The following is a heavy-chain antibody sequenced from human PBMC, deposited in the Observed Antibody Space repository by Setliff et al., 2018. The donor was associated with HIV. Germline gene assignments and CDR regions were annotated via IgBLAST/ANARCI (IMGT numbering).Heavy chain of an antibody. Sequence: PSETLSLTCTVSGGSISSGSYYWSWIRQPAGKGLEWIGHIYTSGSTNYNPSLKSRVTISVDTSKNQFPLKLSSVTAADTAVYYCARAGAATRKAFDIWGQGTMVT. J-gene: IGHJ3*02. CDR2: IYTSGST. D-gene: IGHD2-15*01. CDR3: ARAGAATRKAFDI. CDR1: GGSISSGSYY. V-gene: IGHV4-61*09.